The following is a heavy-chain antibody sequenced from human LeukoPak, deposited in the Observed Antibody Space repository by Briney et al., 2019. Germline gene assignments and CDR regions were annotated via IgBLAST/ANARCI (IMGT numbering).Heavy chain of an antibody. Sequence: PGGSLRLSCAASGFTYSTYAMSWVRQAPGKGLEWVSAVSGGGGSTYYADSVKGRFTISRDNSKNTLYLQMNSLRAEDTAVYYCAKGGGYSSSSRVDYWGQGTLVTVSS. CDR3: AKGGGYSSSSRVDY. V-gene: IGHV3-23*01. J-gene: IGHJ4*02. D-gene: IGHD6-6*01. CDR1: GFTYSTYA. CDR2: VSGGGGST.